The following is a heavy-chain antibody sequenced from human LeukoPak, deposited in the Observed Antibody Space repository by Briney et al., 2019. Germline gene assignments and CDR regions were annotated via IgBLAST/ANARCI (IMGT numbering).Heavy chain of an antibody. CDR3: ARGYSGHDWGDY. D-gene: IGHD5-12*01. Sequence: GGSLRLTCAASGYTFSSYSMNWVRQAPGTGLEWVSSISSSSSYIYYADSVKGRFTISRDNAKNSLYLQMNSLRAEDTAVYYCARGYSGHDWGDYWGQGTLVTVSS. J-gene: IGHJ4*02. CDR1: GYTFSSYS. V-gene: IGHV3-21*01. CDR2: ISSSSSYI.